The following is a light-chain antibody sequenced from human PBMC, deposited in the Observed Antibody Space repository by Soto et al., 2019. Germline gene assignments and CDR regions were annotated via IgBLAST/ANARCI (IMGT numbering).Light chain of an antibody. CDR1: QSVSSN. V-gene: IGKV3-15*01. CDR3: QQYNNGSPIT. CDR2: GAS. J-gene: IGKJ5*01. Sequence: RVLTQSPSTRSVSPGERSTLSCMASQSVSSNLAWYQQKPGQAPRLLIYGASTRATGIPARFSGSGSGTEFTLTISSLQSEDFAVYYCQQYNNGSPITCGQGTRRRL.